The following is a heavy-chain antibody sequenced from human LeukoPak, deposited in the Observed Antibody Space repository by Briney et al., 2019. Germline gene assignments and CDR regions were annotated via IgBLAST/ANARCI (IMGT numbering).Heavy chain of an antibody. J-gene: IGHJ3*02. V-gene: IGHV1-69*05. Sequence: SVKVSCKASGGTFSSYAISWVRQAPGQGLEWMGRIIPIFATANYSQKFQGRVTINTGESTSAAYMDLSSLRSEDTAVYYCARERLAGDAFDIWGQGTMVAVSA. CDR2: IIPIFATA. D-gene: IGHD6-25*01. CDR1: GGTFSSYA. CDR3: ARERLAGDAFDI.